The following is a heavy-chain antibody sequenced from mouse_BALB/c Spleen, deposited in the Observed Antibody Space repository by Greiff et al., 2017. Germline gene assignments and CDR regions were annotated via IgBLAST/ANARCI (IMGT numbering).Heavy chain of an antibody. Sequence: EVQLVESGGGLVKPGGSLKLSCAASGFTFSSYAMSWVRQTPEKRLEWVASISSGGSTYYPDSVKGRFTISRDNARNILYLQMSSLRSEDTAMYYCARAFSYYFDYWGQGTTLTVSS. CDR2: ISSGGST. CDR3: ARAFSYYFDY. V-gene: IGHV5-6-5*01. CDR1: GFTFSSYA. J-gene: IGHJ2*01.